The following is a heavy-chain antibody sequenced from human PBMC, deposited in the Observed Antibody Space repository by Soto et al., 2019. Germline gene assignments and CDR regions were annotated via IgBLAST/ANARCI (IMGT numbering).Heavy chain of an antibody. V-gene: IGHV3-30*18. Sequence: QVELVESGGGVVQPGRSLRLSCAASGFTFSSYGMHWVRQAPGKGLEWVAVISYDGSNKYYADSVKGRFTISRDNSKNTLYLQMNSLRAEDTAVYYCAKDPLFSRLFGKNYYYYYMDVWGKGTTVTVSS. CDR2: ISYDGSNK. CDR1: GFTFSSYG. J-gene: IGHJ6*03. D-gene: IGHD3-10*02. CDR3: AKDPLFSRLFGKNYYYYYMDV.